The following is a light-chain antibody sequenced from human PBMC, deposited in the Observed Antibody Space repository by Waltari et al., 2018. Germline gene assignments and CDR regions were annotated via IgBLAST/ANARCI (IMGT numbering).Light chain of an antibody. CDR2: GAS. CDR1: QSVSSSY. V-gene: IGKV3-20*01. Sequence: EIVLTQSPGTLSLSPGERATLSCRASQSVSSSYLAWYQQKPGQAPRLLSYGASSRATGSPDRCSGSGSGTDFTLTISRLEPEDFAVYYCQQYGSSPRTFGQGTKVEIK. CDR3: QQYGSSPRT. J-gene: IGKJ1*01.